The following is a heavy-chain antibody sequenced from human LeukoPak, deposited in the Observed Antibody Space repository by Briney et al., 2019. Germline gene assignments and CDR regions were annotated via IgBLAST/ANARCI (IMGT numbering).Heavy chain of an antibody. D-gene: IGHD4-17*01. Sequence: ASVKVPCKASGYTFTSYGISWVRQAPGQGLEWMGWISAYNGNTNYAQKLQGRVTMTTDTSTSTAYVELRSLRSDDTAVYYCARDDGDYYYYGMDVWGQGTTVTVSS. CDR1: GYTFTSYG. V-gene: IGHV1-18*01. J-gene: IGHJ6*02. CDR3: ARDDGDYYYYGMDV. CDR2: ISAYNGNT.